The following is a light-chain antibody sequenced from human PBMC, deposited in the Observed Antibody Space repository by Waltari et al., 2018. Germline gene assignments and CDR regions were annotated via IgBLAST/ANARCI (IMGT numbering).Light chain of an antibody. CDR2: DTS. CDR1: QTIYNS. Sequence: DIQMTQSPSPLSASVGDRVPITCRASQTIYNSLNWSQHKPGKAPKLLISDTSTLQSGVPSRFSGRGSGTEFTLTISSLQPEDFGTYYCQQSYTLPYTFGQGTKLDI. V-gene: IGKV1-39*01. J-gene: IGKJ2*01. CDR3: QQSYTLPYT.